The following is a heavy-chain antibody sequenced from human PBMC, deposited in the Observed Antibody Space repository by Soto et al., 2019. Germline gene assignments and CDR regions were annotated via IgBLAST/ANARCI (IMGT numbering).Heavy chain of an antibody. CDR2: IYYSGST. Sequence: TSETLSLTCSVSGGSVSSGNYYWSWIRQPPGKGLEWTGYIYYSGSTYYNPSLKSRVTISVDTSKNQFSLRLSSVTAADTAVYYCASRKSSPYFDYWGQGTLVTVSS. J-gene: IGHJ4*02. D-gene: IGHD3-10*01. CDR3: ASRKSSPYFDY. CDR1: GGSVSSGNYY. V-gene: IGHV4-30-4*08.